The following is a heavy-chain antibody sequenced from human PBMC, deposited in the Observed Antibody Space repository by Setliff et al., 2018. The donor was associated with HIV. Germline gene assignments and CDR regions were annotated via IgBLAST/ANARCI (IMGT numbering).Heavy chain of an antibody. V-gene: IGHV4-61*09. J-gene: IGHJ3*02. CDR1: GGSISSGSYY. CDR3: ARRGLDTTLVDAFDI. Sequence: SETLSLTCTVSGGSISSGSYYWSWIRQPAGKGLEWIGHIYTSGSTNYNPSLKSRVTISVDTSKNQFSLKLSSVTAADTAVYYCARRGLDTTLVDAFDIWGQGTMVTVSS. D-gene: IGHD1-1*01. CDR2: IYTSGST.